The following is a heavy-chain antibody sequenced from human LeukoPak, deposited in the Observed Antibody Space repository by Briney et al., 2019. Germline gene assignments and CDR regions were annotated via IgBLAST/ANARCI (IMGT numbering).Heavy chain of an antibody. V-gene: IGHV3-33*06. D-gene: IGHD6-13*01. Sequence: GRSLRLSCAASGFTFSSYGFHWVRQAPGKGLEWVAVIWYDGSNKYYADSVTGRFTISRDNSKNTLYLQMNSLRAEDTALYYCAKGRIAAAGGYYFMDVWGKGTTVTVSS. CDR3: AKGRIAAAGGYYFMDV. J-gene: IGHJ6*03. CDR2: IWYDGSNK. CDR1: GFTFSSYG.